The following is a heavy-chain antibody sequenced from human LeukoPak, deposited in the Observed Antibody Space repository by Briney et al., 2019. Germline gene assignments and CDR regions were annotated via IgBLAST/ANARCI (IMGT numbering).Heavy chain of an antibody. CDR1: GYTLTELP. CDR3: ARKLSSGYYLD. V-gene: IGHV1-24*01. CDR2: FDPEDGET. J-gene: IGHJ4*02. D-gene: IGHD3-22*01. Sequence: ASVKVSCKVSGYTLTELPMHWVRQAPGKGLEWMGGFDPEDGETIYAQKFQGRVTMTEDTSTDTAYMELSSLTPDDTAVYYCARKLSSGYYLDWGQGTLVTVSS.